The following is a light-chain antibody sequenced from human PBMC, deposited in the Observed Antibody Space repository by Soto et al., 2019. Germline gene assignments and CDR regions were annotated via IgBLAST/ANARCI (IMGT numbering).Light chain of an antibody. Sequence: QSVLTQPPSASGTPGQRVTISCSGSSSNVGSRSVNWYQQLPGTAPKLLIYSNNQRPSGVPDRFSGSKSGTSASLAISGLHSEDEAEYYCAAWDDSLNGLYVFGTGTKLTVL. CDR3: AAWDDSLNGLYV. J-gene: IGLJ1*01. CDR2: SNN. CDR1: SSNVGSRS. V-gene: IGLV1-44*01.